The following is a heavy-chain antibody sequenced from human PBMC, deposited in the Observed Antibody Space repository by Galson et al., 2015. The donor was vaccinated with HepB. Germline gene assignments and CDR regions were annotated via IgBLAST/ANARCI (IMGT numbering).Heavy chain of an antibody. J-gene: IGHJ4*02. CDR1: GYTFTSYG. CDR3: ARGYYDLWRGYYQGLSY. Sequence: SVKVSCKASGYTFTSYGISWVRQAPGQGLEWMGRINPNSGGTNYAQKFQGRVTMTRHTSISTAYMELSRLRSDDTAVYYCARGYYDLWRGYYQGLSYWGQGTLVTVSS. V-gene: IGHV1-2*06. CDR2: INPNSGGT. D-gene: IGHD3-3*01.